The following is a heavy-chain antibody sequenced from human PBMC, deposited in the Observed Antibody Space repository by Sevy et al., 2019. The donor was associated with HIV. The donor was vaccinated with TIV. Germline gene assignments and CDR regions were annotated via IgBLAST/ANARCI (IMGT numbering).Heavy chain of an antibody. CDR2: IRYDGSNK. CDR1: GFTFSSYG. D-gene: IGHD2-2*01. Sequence: GGSLRLSCAASGFTFSSYGMHWVRQAPGKGLEWVAFIRYDGSNKYYADSVKGRFTISRDNSKNTLYLQMNSLRAEDTAVHYCAKDGGDIVVVPAAMQGYYYYGMDVWGQGTTVTVSS. CDR3: AKDGGDIVVVPAAMQGYYYYGMDV. J-gene: IGHJ6*02. V-gene: IGHV3-30*02.